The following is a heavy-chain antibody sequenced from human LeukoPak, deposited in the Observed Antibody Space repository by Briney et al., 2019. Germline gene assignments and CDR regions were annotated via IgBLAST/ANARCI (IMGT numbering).Heavy chain of an antibody. CDR1: GYTFTTYT. CDR2: INTNTGNP. Sequence: GASVKVSCKASGYTFTTYTMNWVRQAPGQGLEWMGWINTNTGNPTYAQGFTGRFVFSLDTSVSTAYLQISSLKAEDTAVYYCAREPDYYDSSGYYFVFDYWGQGTLVTVSS. CDR3: AREPDYYDSSGYYFVFDY. D-gene: IGHD3-22*01. J-gene: IGHJ4*02. V-gene: IGHV7-4-1*02.